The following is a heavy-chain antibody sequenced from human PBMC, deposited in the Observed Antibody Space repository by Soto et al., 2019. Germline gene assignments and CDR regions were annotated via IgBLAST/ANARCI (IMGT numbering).Heavy chain of an antibody. CDR2: ITSSGSLI. CDR1: GFTFSSYD. Sequence: EVQLVESGGGLVQPGGSLRLSCAASGFTFSSYDMNWVRRAPGKGLEWVSYITSSGSLIYYADSVRGRFTVSRDNAKNSLYLQMNSLRAEDTAVYYCARTMYSNRGWFDPWGQGTLVTVSS. V-gene: IGHV3-48*03. J-gene: IGHJ5*02. D-gene: IGHD6-13*01. CDR3: ARTMYSNRGWFDP.